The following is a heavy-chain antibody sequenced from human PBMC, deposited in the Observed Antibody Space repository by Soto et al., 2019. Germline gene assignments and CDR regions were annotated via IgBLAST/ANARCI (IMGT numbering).Heavy chain of an antibody. Sequence: SETLSLTCTVSGGSISSGGYYWSWIRQHPGKGLEWIGYIYYSGSTYYNPSLKSRVTISVDTSKNQFSLKLSSVTAADTAVYYCAREPHCSGGSCYFPHSGDYYYYYMDVWGKGTTVTVSS. J-gene: IGHJ6*03. CDR2: IYYSGST. D-gene: IGHD2-15*01. V-gene: IGHV4-31*03. CDR3: AREPHCSGGSCYFPHSGDYYYYYMDV. CDR1: GGSISSGGYY.